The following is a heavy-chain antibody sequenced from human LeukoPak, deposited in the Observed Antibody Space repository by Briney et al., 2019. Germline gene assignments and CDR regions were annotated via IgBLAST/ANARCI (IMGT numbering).Heavy chain of an antibody. Sequence: GGSLRLSCAASGFTFSSYAMTWVRQAPGKGLEWVSAISGSGGSAYYADSVKGRFTISRDNSKNTLYLQMNGLRAEDTAVYYCAKEEAAAGSFDYWGQGTLVTVSS. D-gene: IGHD6-13*01. CDR2: ISGSGGSA. CDR1: GFTFSSYA. CDR3: AKEEAAAGSFDY. J-gene: IGHJ4*02. V-gene: IGHV3-23*01.